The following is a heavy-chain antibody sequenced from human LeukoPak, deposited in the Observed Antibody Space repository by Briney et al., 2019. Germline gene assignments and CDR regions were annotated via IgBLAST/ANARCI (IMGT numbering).Heavy chain of an antibody. J-gene: IGHJ3*02. D-gene: IGHD3-16*02. CDR2: INHSGST. CDR3: ARHWGYDYVRGSYRFSAFDI. CDR1: GGSFSGYY. V-gene: IGHV4-34*01. Sequence: SETLSLTCAVYGGSFSGYYWSWIRQPPGKGLEWIGEINHSGSTNYNPSLKSRVTISVDTSKNQFSLKLSSVTAADTAVYYCARHWGYDYVRGSYRFSAFDIWGQGTMVTVSS.